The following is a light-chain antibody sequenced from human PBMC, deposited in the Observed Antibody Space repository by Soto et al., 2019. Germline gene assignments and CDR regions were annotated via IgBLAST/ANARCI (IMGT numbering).Light chain of an antibody. Sequence: QSVLTQPPSASGSPGQSVTISCTGTSSDVGAYTYVSWYQQHPGEAPKLMIYGVTERPSGVPDRFSGSKSGNTASLTVSGLQTEDEAYYYCSSYAGSNNYVFGTGTKVTVL. CDR3: SSYAGSNNYV. CDR2: GVT. CDR1: SSDVGAYTY. V-gene: IGLV2-8*01. J-gene: IGLJ1*01.